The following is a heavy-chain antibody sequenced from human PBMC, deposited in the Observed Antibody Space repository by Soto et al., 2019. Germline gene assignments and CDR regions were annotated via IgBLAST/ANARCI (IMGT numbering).Heavy chain of an antibody. V-gene: IGHV4-59*08. CDR2: IHYSGST. Sequence: QVQLQESGPGLVKPSETVSLTCTVSGGSISSYYWSWIRQPPGKGLEWIGYIHYSGSTKYDPFLKSRVTISVDTSKNHFSLKLSSVTAADTAVYYCARRLVRGVIDYWGQGTLVTVSS. D-gene: IGHD3-10*01. CDR3: ARRLVRGVIDY. CDR1: GGSISSYY. J-gene: IGHJ4*02.